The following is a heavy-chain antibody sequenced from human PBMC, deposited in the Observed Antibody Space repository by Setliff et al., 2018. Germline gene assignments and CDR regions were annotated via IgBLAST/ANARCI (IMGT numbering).Heavy chain of an antibody. J-gene: IGHJ3*02. D-gene: IGHD3-10*01. Sequence: PGGSLRLSCAASGFTLSSYAMHWVRQAPGKGLEWVAVISYDGSNKYYADSVKGRFTISRDNSKNTLYLQMSSLRAEDTAVYYCVKTHWDTWIRGAFDIWGQRTMVTVSS. CDR2: ISYDGSNK. CDR1: GFTLSSYA. V-gene: IGHV3-30-3*02. CDR3: VKTHWDTWIRGAFDI.